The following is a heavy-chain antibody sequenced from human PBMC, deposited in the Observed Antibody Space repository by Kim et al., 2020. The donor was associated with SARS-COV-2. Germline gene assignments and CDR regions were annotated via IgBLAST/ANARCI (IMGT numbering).Heavy chain of an antibody. J-gene: IGHJ5*02. D-gene: IGHD2-2*01. CDR2: INAGNGNT. V-gene: IGHV1-3*01. CDR3: ARDVDSTMGENWFDP. CDR1: GYTFTSYA. Sequence: ASVKVSCKASGYTFTSYAMHWVRQAPGQRLEWMGWINAGNGNTKYSQKFQGRVTITRDTSASTADMELSSLRSEDTAMYYCARDVDSTMGENWFDPWGQGTLVTVSS.